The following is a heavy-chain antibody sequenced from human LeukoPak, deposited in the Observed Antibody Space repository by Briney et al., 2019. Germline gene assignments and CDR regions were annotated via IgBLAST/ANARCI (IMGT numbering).Heavy chain of an antibody. Sequence: GGSLRLSCAPSGFTFSSYSMNCVRQAPGKGLEWVSSISNSSSYIYYADSVKGRFTISRDNAKNSLYLKMNSLRAEDTAVYYCARDTSTSRSNWFDPWGQGTLVTVSS. D-gene: IGHD2-2*01. CDR2: ISNSSSYI. J-gene: IGHJ5*02. CDR1: GFTFSSYS. CDR3: ARDTSTSRSNWFDP. V-gene: IGHV3-21*01.